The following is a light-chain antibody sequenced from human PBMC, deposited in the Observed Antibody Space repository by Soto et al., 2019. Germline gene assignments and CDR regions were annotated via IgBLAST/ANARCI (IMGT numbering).Light chain of an antibody. Sequence: DIQITQSPSTLSASVGDRVTITCRASQSITSWLAWYQQKPGKAPNLLIYGASSLQSGVPSRFSGSGSGTEFTLTISSLQPDESATYSFQQYNSHDDIAFGRGTKVDIK. J-gene: IGKJ4*01. V-gene: IGKV1-5*01. CDR3: QQYNSHDDIA. CDR2: GAS. CDR1: QSITSW.